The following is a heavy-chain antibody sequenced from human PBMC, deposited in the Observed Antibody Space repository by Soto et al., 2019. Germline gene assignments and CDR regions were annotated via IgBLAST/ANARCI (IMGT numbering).Heavy chain of an antibody. V-gene: IGHV3-30*18. J-gene: IGHJ4*02. CDR1: GITFSSYD. CDR3: AKDETLPAY. CDR2: ISFDGGSK. Sequence: QVQLVESGGGVVQPGRSMSVSCGVSGITFSSYDMHWVRQAPGEGLEWVAFISFDGGSKYYADSVRGRFTISRDNSKNTLYLQMNSLRADDTAVYYCAKDETLPAYWGQGTLVTVSS.